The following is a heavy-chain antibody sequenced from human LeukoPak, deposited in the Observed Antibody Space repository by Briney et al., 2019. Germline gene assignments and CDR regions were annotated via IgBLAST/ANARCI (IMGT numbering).Heavy chain of an antibody. CDR1: GGSISSGGYY. V-gene: IGHV4-30-2*01. J-gene: IGHJ6*03. CDR3: ARDPAMGYYMDV. D-gene: IGHD5-18*01. Sequence: SQTLSLTCTVSGGSISSGGYYWSWIRQPPGKGLEWIGYIYHSGSTYYNPSLKSRVTISVDRSKNQFSLKLSSVTAADTAVYYCARDPAMGYYMDVWGKGTTVTVSS. CDR2: IYHSGST.